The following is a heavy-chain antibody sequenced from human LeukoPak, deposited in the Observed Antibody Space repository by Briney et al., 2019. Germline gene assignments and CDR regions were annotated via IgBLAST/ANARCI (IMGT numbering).Heavy chain of an antibody. V-gene: IGHV3-30*02. CDR2: IRYDGSNK. J-gene: IGHJ4*02. Sequence: SGGSLRLSCAASGFTFSSYGMHWVRQAPGKGLKCVAFIRYDGSNKYYADSVKGRFTISRDNSKNTLYLQMKSLRAEDTAVYYCAFPGGSGWSFDYWGQGTLVTVSS. CDR1: GFTFSSYG. D-gene: IGHD6-19*01. CDR3: AFPGGSGWSFDY.